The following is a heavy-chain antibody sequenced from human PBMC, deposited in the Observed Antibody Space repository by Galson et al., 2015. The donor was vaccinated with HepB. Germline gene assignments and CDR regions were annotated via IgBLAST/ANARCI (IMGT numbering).Heavy chain of an antibody. V-gene: IGHV3-23*01. J-gene: IGHJ4*02. CDR1: GVTFSSYA. Sequence: SLRLACAASGVTFSSYAMSWVRQAPGKGLEWVSAISGSGGSTYYADSVKGRFTISRDNSKNTLYLQMNGLRAEDTAVYYCAKGRIVVVNYYFDYWGQGTLVTVSS. CDR2: ISGSGGST. CDR3: AKGRIVVVNYYFDY. D-gene: IGHD3-22*01.